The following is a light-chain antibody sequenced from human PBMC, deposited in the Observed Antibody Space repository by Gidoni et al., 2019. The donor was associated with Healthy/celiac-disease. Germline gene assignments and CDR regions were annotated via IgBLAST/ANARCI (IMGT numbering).Light chain of an antibody. CDR1: KLGDKY. J-gene: IGLJ1*01. CDR2: QDS. Sequence: SYELPQPPSVSVSPGQTASITCTGDKLGDKYACWYQQKPGQSPVLVIYQDSKRPSGIPERFSGSNSGTTATLTISGTQAMDEADYYCQAWDSSTGVFGTGTKVTVL. V-gene: IGLV3-1*01. CDR3: QAWDSSTGV.